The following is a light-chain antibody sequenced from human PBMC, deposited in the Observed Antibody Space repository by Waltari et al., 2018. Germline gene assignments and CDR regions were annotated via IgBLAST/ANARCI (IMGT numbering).Light chain of an antibody. J-gene: IGKJ3*01. V-gene: IGKV1-33*01. CDR1: QDISNY. Sequence: DIQMTQSPSSLSASVGDRVTITCQASQDISNYLNWYQQKPGKAPNLLIHDASKLETGVPSRFGGSQSGTHFTLIISSLQPEDVATYYCQRYDNLPVFAFGPGTKVDIK. CDR2: DAS. CDR3: QRYDNLPVFA.